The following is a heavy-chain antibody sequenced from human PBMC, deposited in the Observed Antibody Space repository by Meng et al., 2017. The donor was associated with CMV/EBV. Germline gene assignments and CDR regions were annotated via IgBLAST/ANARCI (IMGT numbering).Heavy chain of an antibody. J-gene: IGHJ6*02. V-gene: IGHV3-23*01. CDR3: ARSIAALRGYYGMDV. CDR1: GFTFSSYA. Sequence: GESLKISCAASGFTFSSYAMHWVRQAPGKGLEWVAVISGSGGSTYYADSVKGRFTISRDNSKNTLYLQMNSLRAEDTAVYYCARSIAALRGYYGMDVWGQGTTVTVSS. D-gene: IGHD6-6*01. CDR2: ISGSGGST.